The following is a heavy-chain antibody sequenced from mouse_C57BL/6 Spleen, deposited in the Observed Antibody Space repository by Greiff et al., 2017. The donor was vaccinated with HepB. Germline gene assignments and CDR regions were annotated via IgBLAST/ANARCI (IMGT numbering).Heavy chain of an antibody. CDR1: GYTFTDYE. J-gene: IGHJ2*01. Sequence: VHLVESGAELVRPGASVTLSCKASGYTFTDYEMHWVKQTPVHGLEWIGAIDPETGGTAYNQKFKGKAILTADKSSSTAYMELRSLTSEDSAVYYCALRAGDYWGQGTTLTVSS. CDR3: ALRAGDY. V-gene: IGHV1-15*01. CDR2: IDPETGGT. D-gene: IGHD2-12*01.